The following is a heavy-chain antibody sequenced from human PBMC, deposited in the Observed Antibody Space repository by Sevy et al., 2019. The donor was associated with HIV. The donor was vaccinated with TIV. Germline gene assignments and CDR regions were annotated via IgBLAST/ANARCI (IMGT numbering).Heavy chain of an antibody. V-gene: IGHV1-69*13. Sequence: SVMVSCKASGGTFSSYGISWVRQAPGQGLEWMGGIIPILGTVNYAQKFQGRVTITADESTKTAYMELSSLGSEDTAVYYCARGGGNGWYYFDYWGQETLVTVSS. CDR2: IIPILGTV. CDR1: GGTFSSYG. D-gene: IGHD6-19*01. CDR3: ARGGGNGWYYFDY. J-gene: IGHJ4*02.